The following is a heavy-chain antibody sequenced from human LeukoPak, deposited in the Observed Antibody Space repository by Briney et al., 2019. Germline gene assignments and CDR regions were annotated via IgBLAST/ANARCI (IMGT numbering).Heavy chain of an antibody. Sequence: GGSLRLSCAASGFTFSNAWMNWVRQAPGKGLEWVGRIKSKTDGGTTDYAAPVKGRFTISRDDSKTTLYLQMNSLKAEDTAGYYCTTEPYSGSYDGDYWGQGTLVTVSS. V-gene: IGHV3-15*07. D-gene: IGHD1-26*01. CDR2: IKSKTDGGTT. CDR3: TTEPYSGSYDGDY. J-gene: IGHJ4*02. CDR1: GFTFSNAW.